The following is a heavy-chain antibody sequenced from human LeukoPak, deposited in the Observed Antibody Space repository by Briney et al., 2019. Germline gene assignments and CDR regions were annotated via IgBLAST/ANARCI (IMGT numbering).Heavy chain of an antibody. CDR2: NSSNGGST. CDR1: GFTFSSYA. D-gene: IGHD4-17*01. J-gene: IGHJ4*02. Sequence: GRSLRLSCSASGFTFSSYAMHWVRQAPGKGLEYVSANSSNGGSTYYADSVKGRFTISRDNSKNTLYLQMSSLRAEDTAVYYCVKGGNYGDYSRFDYWGQGTLVTVSS. V-gene: IGHV3-64D*09. CDR3: VKGGNYGDYSRFDY.